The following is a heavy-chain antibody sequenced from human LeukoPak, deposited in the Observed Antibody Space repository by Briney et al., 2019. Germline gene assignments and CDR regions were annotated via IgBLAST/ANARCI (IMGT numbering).Heavy chain of an antibody. J-gene: IGHJ6*03. D-gene: IGHD1-26*01. CDR3: ARIIPIRGSYSLNYYYMDV. V-gene: IGHV2-70*11. CDR2: IDWDDDK. Sequence: VSGPTLVNPTQTLTLTCTFSGFSLSTSGMCVSWIHQPPAKALEWLARIDWDDDKYYSTSLKTRLTISKDTSKNQVVLTMTNMDLVDTATYYCARIIPIRGSYSLNYYYMDVWGKGTTVTVSS. CDR1: GFSLSTSGMC.